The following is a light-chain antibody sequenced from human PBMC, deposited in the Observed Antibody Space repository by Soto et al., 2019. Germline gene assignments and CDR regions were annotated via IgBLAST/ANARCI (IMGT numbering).Light chain of an antibody. J-gene: IGLJ2*01. V-gene: IGLV3-21*02. Sequence: SYELTQPPSGSVAPGQTARITCGGNNIGSKSVHWYQQRPGQAPVLVVHDDSDRPSGIPERFSGSNSENTATLTITRVEAVDEADYYCQVWDTSNDHVVFGGGTKLTVL. CDR2: DDS. CDR1: NIGSKS. CDR3: QVWDTSNDHVV.